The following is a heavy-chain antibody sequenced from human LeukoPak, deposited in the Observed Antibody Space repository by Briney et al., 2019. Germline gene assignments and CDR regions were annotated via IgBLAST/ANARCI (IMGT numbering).Heavy chain of an antibody. Sequence: SETLSLTCTVSGGSISRYYWSWIRRPPGKGLEWIGYIDDSGNTNYNPSLKSQVTISVDKSKNQFSLKLSFVTAADTAVYYCARDESSSWYYFDYWGQGTLVTVSS. V-gene: IGHV4-59*08. J-gene: IGHJ4*02. CDR3: ARDESSSWYYFDY. D-gene: IGHD6-13*01. CDR2: IDDSGNT. CDR1: GGSISRYY.